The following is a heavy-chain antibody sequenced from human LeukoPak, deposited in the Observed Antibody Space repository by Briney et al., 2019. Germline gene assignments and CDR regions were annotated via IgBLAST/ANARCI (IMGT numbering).Heavy chain of an antibody. CDR1: GGSISSYY. Sequence: SETLSLTCTVSGGSISSYYWSWIRQPPGKGLEWIGYIYYSGSTNYNPSLKSRVTISVDTSKNQFSLKLTPVTAADTAVYFCARDPTTVTKGLDIWGQGTMVTVSS. CDR3: ARDPTTVTKGLDI. CDR2: IYYSGST. J-gene: IGHJ3*02. D-gene: IGHD4-17*01. V-gene: IGHV4-59*01.